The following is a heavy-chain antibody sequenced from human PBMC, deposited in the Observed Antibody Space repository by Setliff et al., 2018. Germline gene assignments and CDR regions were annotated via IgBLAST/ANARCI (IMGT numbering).Heavy chain of an antibody. Sequence: PSETLSLTCTVSGGSVSTYYWSWIRQPPGKGLEWIGFIFYSGYTHYDPSLKSRVTMSVDVSRDQFSLELSSVTAADTAVYFCARGSGRGYSYGLFDYWGQGSLVTVSS. V-gene: IGHV4-59*02. D-gene: IGHD5-18*01. CDR2: IFYSGYT. CDR1: GGSVSTYY. J-gene: IGHJ4*02. CDR3: ARGSGRGYSYGLFDY.